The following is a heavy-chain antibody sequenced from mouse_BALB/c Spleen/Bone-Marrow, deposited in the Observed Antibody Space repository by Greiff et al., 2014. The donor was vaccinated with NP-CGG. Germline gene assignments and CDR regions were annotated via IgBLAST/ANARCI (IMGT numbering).Heavy chain of an antibody. V-gene: IGHV2-9*02. CDR2: IWAGGST. CDR3: ARVYLWYFDV. J-gene: IGHJ1*01. CDR1: GFSLTSYG. D-gene: IGHD2-3*01. Sequence: QVQLKDSGPGLVAPSQSLSITCSVSGFSLTSYGVHWVRQPPGKGLEWLGVIWAGGSTNYNSALMSRLSISKDNSKSQVFLKMNSLQTDDTAMYYCARVYLWYFDVWGAGTTVTVSS.